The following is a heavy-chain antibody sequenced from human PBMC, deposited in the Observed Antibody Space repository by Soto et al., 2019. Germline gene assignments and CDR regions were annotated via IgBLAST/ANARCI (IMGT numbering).Heavy chain of an antibody. CDR2: INHSGST. D-gene: IGHD2-15*01. CDR3: ARGRVVAPRIAFDI. CDR1: GGSFSGYY. J-gene: IGHJ3*02. Sequence: QVQLQQWGAGLLKPSETLSLTCAVYGGSFSGYYWSWIRQPPGKGLEWIGEINHSGSTNYNPSLKSGVTISVDTSKNQFSLRLSSVTAADTAVYYCARGRVVAPRIAFDIWGQGTMVTVSS. V-gene: IGHV4-34*01.